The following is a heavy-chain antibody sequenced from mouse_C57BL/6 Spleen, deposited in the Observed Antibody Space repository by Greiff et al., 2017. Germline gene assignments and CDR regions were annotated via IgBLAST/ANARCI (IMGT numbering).Heavy chain of an antibody. CDR2: IDPETGGT. CDR3: TGNYYGSSPYYAMDY. V-gene: IGHV1-15*01. D-gene: IGHD1-1*01. Sequence: VQLVESGAELVRPGASVTLSCKASGYTFTDYEMHWVKQPPVHGLEWIGDIDPETGGTAHNQKFKGQAILTADKSASTACMELLSLTSEDSAVYYSTGNYYGSSPYYAMDYWGQGTSVTVSS. CDR1: GYTFTDYE. J-gene: IGHJ4*01.